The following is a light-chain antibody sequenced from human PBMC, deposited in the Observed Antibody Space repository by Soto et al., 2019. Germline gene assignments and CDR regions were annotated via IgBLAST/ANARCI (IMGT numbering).Light chain of an antibody. CDR2: DSN. CDR3: ATWDSSLGSFV. CDR1: RCTIGNNY. J-gene: IGLJ1*01. V-gene: IGLV1-51*01. Sequence: QSVVTKPPSVSAAQGLKDYIACSGGRCTIGNNYVSWYQQLPGTAPKFLMYDSNKRPSGIPDRFSGSKSGTSAALGITGLQTGDEADYYCATWDSSLGSFVFGTGTKV.